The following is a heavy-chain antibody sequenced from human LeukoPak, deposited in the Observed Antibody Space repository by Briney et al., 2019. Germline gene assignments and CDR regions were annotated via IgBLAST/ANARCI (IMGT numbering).Heavy chain of an antibody. D-gene: IGHD3-9*01. CDR2: IVPIFGTA. CDR3: ARSPTVLLYFETLYYFDY. J-gene: IGHJ4*02. Sequence: SVKVSCKASGGTFSSYAISWVRQAPGQGLEWMGGIVPIFGTANYAQKFQGRVTITTDESTSTAYMELSSLRSEDTAVYYCARSPTVLLYFETLYYFDYWGQGTLVTVSS. V-gene: IGHV1-69*05. CDR1: GGTFSSYA.